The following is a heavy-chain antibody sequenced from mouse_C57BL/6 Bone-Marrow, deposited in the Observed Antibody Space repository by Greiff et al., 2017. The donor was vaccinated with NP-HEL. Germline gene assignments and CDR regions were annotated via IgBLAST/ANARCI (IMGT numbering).Heavy chain of an antibody. J-gene: IGHJ4*01. D-gene: IGHD1-1*01. CDR2: INPSSGYT. CDR1: GYTFTSYW. CDR3: QANRFYGRGAMDY. Sequence: QVQLQQSGAELAKPGASVKLSCKASGYTFTSYWMHWVKQRPGQGLEWIGYINPSSGYTKYNQKFKDKATLTADKSSSTAYMQLSSLTYEDSAVYYCQANRFYGRGAMDYWGQGTSVTVSS. V-gene: IGHV1-7*01.